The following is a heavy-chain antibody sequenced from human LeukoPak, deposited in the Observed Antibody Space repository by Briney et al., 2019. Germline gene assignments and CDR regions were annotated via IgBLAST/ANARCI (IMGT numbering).Heavy chain of an antibody. CDR2: ISASGVNS. D-gene: IGHD1-14*01. Sequence: PGGSLRLSCAASGFTFTISTMSWVRQAPGKGLEWVSDISASGVNSFHADFVKGRFTISRDDSRNTVYLQMSSLSAEDTAVYYCAKGGYRNTFDVWGRGTMVTVSS. CDR1: GFTFTIST. V-gene: IGHV3-23*01. CDR3: AKGGYRNTFDV. J-gene: IGHJ3*01.